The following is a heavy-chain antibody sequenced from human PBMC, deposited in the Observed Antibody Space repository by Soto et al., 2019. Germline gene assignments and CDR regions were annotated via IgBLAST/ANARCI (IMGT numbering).Heavy chain of an antibody. D-gene: IGHD3-3*01. Sequence: GESLKISCKGSGYSFTSYWIGWVRQMPGKGLEWMGIIYPGDSDTRYSPSFQGQVTISADKSISTAYLQWSSLKASDTAMYYCARLKGFLEWLSYNWFDPWGQGTLVTVSS. J-gene: IGHJ5*02. CDR3: ARLKGFLEWLSYNWFDP. CDR2: IYPGDSDT. V-gene: IGHV5-51*01. CDR1: GYSFTSYW.